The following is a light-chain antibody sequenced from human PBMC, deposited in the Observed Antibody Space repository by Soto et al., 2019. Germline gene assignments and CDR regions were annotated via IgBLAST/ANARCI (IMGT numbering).Light chain of an antibody. CDR1: SSDVGGYNY. CDR3: CSYAGSSTLV. CDR2: EVS. V-gene: IGLV2-23*02. Sequence: QSVLTQPPSASGSPGQSVTISCTGTSSDVGGYNYVSWYQQYPGKAPKLMIFEVSKRPSGVSNRFSGSKSGNTASLTISGLQAEDEADYYCCSYAGSSTLVFGTGTKVTV. J-gene: IGLJ1*01.